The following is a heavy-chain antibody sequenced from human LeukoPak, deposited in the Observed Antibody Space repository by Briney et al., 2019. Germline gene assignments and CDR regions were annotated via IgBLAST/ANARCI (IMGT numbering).Heavy chain of an antibody. CDR3: ARHPGYCSGGSCLYYFDY. CDR1: GYTFTSYG. Sequence: ASVKVSCKASGYTFTSYGISWVRQAPGQGLEWMGGIIPIFGTANYAQKFQGRVTITADESTSTAYMELSSLRSEDTAVYYYARHPGYCSGGSCLYYFDYWGQGTLVTVSS. D-gene: IGHD2-15*01. V-gene: IGHV1-69*13. J-gene: IGHJ4*02. CDR2: IIPIFGTA.